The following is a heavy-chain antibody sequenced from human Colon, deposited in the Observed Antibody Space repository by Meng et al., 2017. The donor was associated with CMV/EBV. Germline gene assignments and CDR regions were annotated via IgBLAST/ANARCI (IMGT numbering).Heavy chain of an antibody. J-gene: IGHJ4*02. CDR2: ISAYNGNT. D-gene: IGHD4-11*01. CDR1: GYTFTSYY. Sequence: ASVKVSCKASGYTFTSYYMHWVRQAPGQGLEWMGWISAYNGNTNYAQKLQGRVTMTRDTSTSTFYVELSGLRSDDTAVYYCARGRFDYNDYTILDSWGQGTLVTVSS. V-gene: IGHV1-18*04. CDR3: ARGRFDYNDYTILDS.